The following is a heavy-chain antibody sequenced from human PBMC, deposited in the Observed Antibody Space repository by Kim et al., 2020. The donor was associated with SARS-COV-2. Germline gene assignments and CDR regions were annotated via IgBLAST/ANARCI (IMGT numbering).Heavy chain of an antibody. Sequence: GGSLRLSCAASGFTFSSYWMHWVRQAPGKGLVWVSRINSDGSSTSYADSVKGRFTISRDNAKNTLYLQMNSLRAEDTAVYYCARATVAYYDFWSGYYTGAAPYYFDYWGQGTLVTVSS. V-gene: IGHV3-74*01. CDR2: INSDGSST. D-gene: IGHD3-3*01. CDR1: GFTFSSYW. CDR3: ARATVAYYDFWSGYYTGAAPYYFDY. J-gene: IGHJ4*02.